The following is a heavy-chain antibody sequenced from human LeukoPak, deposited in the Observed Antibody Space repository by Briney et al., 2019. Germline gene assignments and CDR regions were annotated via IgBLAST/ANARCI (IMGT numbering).Heavy chain of an antibody. D-gene: IGHD3-10*01. CDR1: GGSFRGYY. J-gene: IGHJ5*02. V-gene: IGHV4-34*01. CDR3: ARWGYGSGDSRGFDP. Sequence: SETLPLTCALYGGSFRGYYWNWIRQPPGKGLEWIGEINRSGSINYNPSLKSRVTISVDTSKTEFSLRLISVTAADTAVYYCARWGYGSGDSRGFDPWGQGTLVTVSS. CDR2: INRSGSI.